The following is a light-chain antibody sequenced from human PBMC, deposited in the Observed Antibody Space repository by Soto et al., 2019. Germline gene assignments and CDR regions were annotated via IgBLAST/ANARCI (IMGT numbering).Light chain of an antibody. CDR1: SSDVGAYNH. CDR3: SSYTTTGTLYV. Sequence: QLVLTQPASVSGSLGQSITISCTGTSSDVGAYNHVSWYQQHPGKGPKLMIYDVSNRPSGVSNRFSGSKSGNTASLTISGLQAEDEADYYCSSYTTTGTLYVFGTGTKLTVL. J-gene: IGLJ1*01. CDR2: DVS. V-gene: IGLV2-14*03.